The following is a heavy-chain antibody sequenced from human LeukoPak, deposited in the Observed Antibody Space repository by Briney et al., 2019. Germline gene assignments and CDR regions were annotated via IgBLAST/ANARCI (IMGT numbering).Heavy chain of an antibody. J-gene: IGHJ4*02. CDR2: ISDGSSTI. D-gene: IGHD4-23*01. CDR3: ARETVGLDY. Sequence: PGGSLRLSCAASGFTSSNYNLNWVRQAPGKGLEWVSYISDGSSTIYYADSVRGLFTISRDNAKNSLYLQINSLRDEDTAVYYCARETVGLDYWGQGTLVTVSS. V-gene: IGHV3-48*02. CDR1: GFTSSNYN.